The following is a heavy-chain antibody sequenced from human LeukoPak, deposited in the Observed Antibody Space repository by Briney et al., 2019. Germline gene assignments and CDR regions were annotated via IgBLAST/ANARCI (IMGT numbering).Heavy chain of an antibody. CDR3: ARDGYGGFDY. CDR1: GFTFSTYW. D-gene: IGHD2-15*01. J-gene: IGHJ4*02. V-gene: IGHV3-74*01. CDR2: INSDGTST. Sequence: GGSLRLSCAASGFTFSTYWMHWVRQAPGKGLVWVSRINSDGTSTSYADSVKGRFTISRDNTKNTLYLQMSSLRAEDTAVYYCARDGYGGFDYWGQGTLVTVSS.